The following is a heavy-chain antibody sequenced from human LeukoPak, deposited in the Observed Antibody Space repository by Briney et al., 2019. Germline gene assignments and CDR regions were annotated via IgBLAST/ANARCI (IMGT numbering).Heavy chain of an antibody. CDR1: GFTFSNYA. Sequence: GGSLRLSCAASGFTFSNYAIHWVRQAPGKGLEYVSAISSDGGSTYYANSVKGRFTISRDNSKNTLYLQMGSLRAEDMAVYYCARAPMDVWGKGTTVTVSS. J-gene: IGHJ6*03. CDR2: ISSDGGST. V-gene: IGHV3-64*01. CDR3: ARAPMDV.